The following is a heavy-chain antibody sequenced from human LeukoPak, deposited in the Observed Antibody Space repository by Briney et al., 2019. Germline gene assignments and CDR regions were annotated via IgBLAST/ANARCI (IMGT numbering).Heavy chain of an antibody. J-gene: IGHJ3*02. CDR3: ARHFRTGGRSTDAFDI. D-gene: IGHD2-15*01. Sequence: SETLSLTCTVSGGSISSYYWSWIRQPPGKGLEWIGYIYSSGSTKYNPSLSGRVTISVDTSKNHFSLRLSSVTAPDMAVYYCARHFRTGGRSTDAFDIWGQGTMVTVSS. CDR2: IYSSGST. V-gene: IGHV4-59*08. CDR1: GGSISSYY.